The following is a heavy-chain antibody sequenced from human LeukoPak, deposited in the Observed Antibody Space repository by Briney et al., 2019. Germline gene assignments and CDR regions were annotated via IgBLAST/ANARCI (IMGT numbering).Heavy chain of an antibody. CDR3: ARGSRVNYFYMDV. J-gene: IGHJ6*03. CDR1: GYTFTSYA. D-gene: IGHD4-23*01. CDR2: TNTNTGNP. V-gene: IGHV7-4-1*02. Sequence: ASVKVSCKASGYTFTSYAMNWVRQAPGQGLEWMGWTNTNTGNPTYAQGFTGRFVFSLDTSVSTAYLQISSLKAEDTAVYYCARGSRVNYFYMDVWGKGTTVTVSS.